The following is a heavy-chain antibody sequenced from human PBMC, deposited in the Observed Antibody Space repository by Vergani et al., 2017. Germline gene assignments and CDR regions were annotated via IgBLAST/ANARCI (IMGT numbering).Heavy chain of an antibody. V-gene: IGHV4-38-2*01. CDR3: ARRPYAFDI. CDR2: IYHSGST. CDR1: GYSIRNGYY. Sequence: QVQLQESGPGLVEPSETLSLTCAVSGYSIRNGYYWGWIRQPPGKGLEWIGSIYHSGSTYYNPSLKSRVTISVDTSKNQFSLKLSSVTAADTAVYYCARRPYAFDIWGQGTMVTVSS. J-gene: IGHJ3*02. D-gene: IGHD6-6*01.